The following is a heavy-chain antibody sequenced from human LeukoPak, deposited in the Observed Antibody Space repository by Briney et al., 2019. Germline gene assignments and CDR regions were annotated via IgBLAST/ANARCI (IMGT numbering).Heavy chain of an antibody. V-gene: IGHV1-2*02. J-gene: IGHJ4*02. Sequence: GASVKVSCKASGYTFTGYYTHWVRQAPGQGLEWMGWINPNSGGTNYAQKFQGRVTMTRDTSISTAYMELSRLRSEDTAVYYCAIDYGDYFDYWGQGTLVTVSS. CDR3: AIDYGDYFDY. CDR1: GYTFTGYY. D-gene: IGHD4-17*01. CDR2: INPNSGGT.